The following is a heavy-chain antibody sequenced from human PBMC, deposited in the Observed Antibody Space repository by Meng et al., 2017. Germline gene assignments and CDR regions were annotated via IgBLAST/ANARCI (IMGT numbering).Heavy chain of an antibody. J-gene: IGHJ4*02. CDR2: IKQDGSDK. V-gene: IGHV3-7*01. CDR1: GFTFSKYW. Sequence: GESLKISCAASGFTFSKYWMSWVRQAPGKGLEWVAIIKQDGSDKYYVDSVKGRFTISRDNAKNSLYLQMNSLRAEDTAVYYCAGVDCWGQGTLVNGAS. CDR3: AGVDC.